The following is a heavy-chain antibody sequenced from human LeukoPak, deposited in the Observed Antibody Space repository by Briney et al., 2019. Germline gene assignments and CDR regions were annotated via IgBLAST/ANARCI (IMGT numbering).Heavy chain of an antibody. CDR2: IIPTFGTA. J-gene: IGHJ6*03. CDR1: GGIFSGYA. V-gene: IGHV1-69*13. D-gene: IGHD4-17*01. Sequence: ASVKVSCKASGGIFSGYAISWVRQAPGQGLEWMGGIIPTFGTANYAQSFQGRVTITADESTSTAYMELSSLRSDDTAVYYCARDAGDYGDYEGGYYYMDVWGKGTTVAVSS. CDR3: ARDAGDYGDYEGGYYYMDV.